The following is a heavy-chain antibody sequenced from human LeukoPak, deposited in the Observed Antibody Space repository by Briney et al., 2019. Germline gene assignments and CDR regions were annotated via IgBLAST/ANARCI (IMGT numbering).Heavy chain of an antibody. D-gene: IGHD2-15*01. Sequence: GGSLRLSCAASGFTFSSYWMHRVRQAPGKGLVWVSRINSDGSSTSYADSVKGRFTISRDNAKNTLYLQMNSLRAEDTAVYYCARDLGDIVVVVAASNASDIWGQGTMVTVSS. J-gene: IGHJ3*02. CDR3: ARDLGDIVVVVAASNASDI. CDR1: GFTFSSYW. CDR2: INSDGSST. V-gene: IGHV3-74*01.